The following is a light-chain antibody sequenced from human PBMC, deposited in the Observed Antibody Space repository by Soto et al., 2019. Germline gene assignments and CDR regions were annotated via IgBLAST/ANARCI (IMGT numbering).Light chain of an antibody. CDR2: SNN. V-gene: IGLV1-44*01. Sequence: QSVLTQPPSASGTPGQRVTISCSGSSSNIGSKTVNWYQQLPGTAPKVLIYSNNQRPSGVPDRFSGSKSGTSGSLVISGLQSEDEADYYCAAWDDILNGWVFGGGTKVTVL. CDR3: AAWDDILNGWV. CDR1: SSNIGSKT. J-gene: IGLJ3*02.